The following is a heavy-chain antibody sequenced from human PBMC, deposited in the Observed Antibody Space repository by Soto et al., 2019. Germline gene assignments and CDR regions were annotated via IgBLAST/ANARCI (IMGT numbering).Heavy chain of an antibody. CDR1: GYSFTSYW. Sequence: GEPLNISCKGSGYSFTSYWIGWARQMPGKGLEWMGIIYPGDSDTRYSPSFQGQVTISADKSISTAYLQWSSLKASDTAMYYCARYRALRYFDYWGQGTLVTVSS. CDR3: ARYRALRYFDY. CDR2: IYPGDSDT. V-gene: IGHV5-51*01. J-gene: IGHJ4*02.